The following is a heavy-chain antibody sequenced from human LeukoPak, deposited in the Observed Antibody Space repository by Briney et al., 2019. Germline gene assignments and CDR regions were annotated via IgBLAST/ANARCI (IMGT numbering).Heavy chain of an antibody. V-gene: IGHV1-18*01. D-gene: IGHD2-2*02. CDR1: GYTFTSYG. CDR2: ISAYNGNT. CDR3: ARGLSNCSSTSCYMI. J-gene: IGHJ4*02. Sequence: ASVKVSCKASGYTFTSYGISWVRQAPGQGLEWMGWISAYNGNTNYAQKLQGRVTMTTDASTSTAYMELRSLRSDDTAVYYCARGLSNCSSTSCYMIWGQGTLVTVSS.